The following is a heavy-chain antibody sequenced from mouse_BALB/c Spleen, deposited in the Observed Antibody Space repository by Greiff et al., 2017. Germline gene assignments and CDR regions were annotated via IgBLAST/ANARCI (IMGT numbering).Heavy chain of an antibody. D-gene: IGHD2-3*01. CDR1: GFSLTSSG. CDR2: IWAGGST. Sequence: VQLQQSGPGLVAPSQSLSITCTVSGFSLTSSGVHWVRQPPGKGLEWLGVIWAGGSTNYNSALMSRLSISKDNSKSQVFLKMNSLQTDDTAMYYCARFYDGYYFDYWGQGTTLTVSS. V-gene: IGHV2-9*02. J-gene: IGHJ2*01. CDR3: ARFYDGYYFDY.